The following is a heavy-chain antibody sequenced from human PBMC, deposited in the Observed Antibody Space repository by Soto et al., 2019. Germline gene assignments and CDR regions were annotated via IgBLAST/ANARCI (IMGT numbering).Heavy chain of an antibody. CDR2: IYYSGST. D-gene: IGHD6-13*01. Sequence: QVQLQESGPGLVKPSQTLSLTCTVSVGSITSGGYYWSWIRQHPGKGLEWIGYIYYSGSTYYNPSHKSRVTISVDTSKNHFSLKLSSVTAADTAVYYCARGSSSWPRDPWGQGTLVTVSS. CDR1: VGSITSGGYY. V-gene: IGHV4-31*03. J-gene: IGHJ5*02. CDR3: ARGSSSWPRDP.